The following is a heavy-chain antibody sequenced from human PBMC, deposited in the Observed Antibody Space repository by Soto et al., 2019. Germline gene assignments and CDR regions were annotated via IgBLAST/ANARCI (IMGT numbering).Heavy chain of an antibody. CDR3: ARDGLQSLYRSGWYGPEDDY. V-gene: IGHV1-18*04. CDR1: GYTFTMYF. J-gene: IGHJ4*02. Sequence: ASLNGSFKASGYTFTMYFIIWFLHSPLQWLELMGLISAYNGNTNYAQKLHGRVTMTTDTSTSKSYMELRSMRSDDTAVYYCARDGLQSLYRSGWYGPEDDYCGKGPLVPVS. CDR2: ISAYNGNT. D-gene: IGHD6-19*01.